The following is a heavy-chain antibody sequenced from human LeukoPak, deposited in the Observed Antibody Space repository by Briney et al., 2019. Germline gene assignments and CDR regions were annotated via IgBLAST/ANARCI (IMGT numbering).Heavy chain of an antibody. Sequence: GESLRLSCAASGFTFSSYSMNWVRQAPGKGLEWVSSISSSSSYIYYADSVKGRFTISRDNAKNSLYLQMNSLRAEDTAVYYCARESTSYYFDYWGQGTLVTVSS. D-gene: IGHD2-2*01. V-gene: IGHV3-21*01. CDR3: ARESTSYYFDY. CDR2: ISSSSSYI. CDR1: GFTFSSYS. J-gene: IGHJ4*02.